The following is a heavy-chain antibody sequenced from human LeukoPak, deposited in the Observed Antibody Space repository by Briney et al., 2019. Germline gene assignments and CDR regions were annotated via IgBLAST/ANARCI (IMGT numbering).Heavy chain of an antibody. Sequence: ASVKVSCKASGYTFTSYYMHWVRQAPGQGLEWMGIINPSGGSTSYAQKFQGRVTMTRDMSKSTVYMELSSLRSEDTAVYYCARVATRRVTMRSPLGYWGQGTLVTVSS. J-gene: IGHJ4*02. CDR3: ARVATRRVTMRSPLGY. CDR2: INPSGGST. D-gene: IGHD3-22*01. V-gene: IGHV1-46*01. CDR1: GYTFTSYY.